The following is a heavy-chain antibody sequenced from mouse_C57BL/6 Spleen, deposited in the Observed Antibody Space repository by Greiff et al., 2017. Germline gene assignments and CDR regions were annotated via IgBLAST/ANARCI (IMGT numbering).Heavy chain of an antibody. V-gene: IGHV5-4*01. D-gene: IGHD1-1*01. CDR3: ARAGTTEVATDYAMDY. CDR2: ISDGGSYT. J-gene: IGHJ4*01. CDR1: GFTFSSYA. Sequence: EVQLVESGGGLVKPGGSLKLSCAASGFTFSSYAMSWVRQTPEKRLEWVATISDGGSYTYYPDNVKGRFTISRDNAKNNLYLQMSHLKSEDTAMYYCARAGTTEVATDYAMDYWGQGTSVTVSS.